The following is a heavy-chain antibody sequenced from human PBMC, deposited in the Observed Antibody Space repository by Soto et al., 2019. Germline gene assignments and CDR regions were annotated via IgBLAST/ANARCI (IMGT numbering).Heavy chain of an antibody. CDR3: ARASESSNWSPGDC. CDR2: IYYSEGT. J-gene: IGHJ4*02. V-gene: IGHV4-59*08. Sequence: QVQLQESGPGLVKPSETLSLTCTVSGGSISGYYWRWIRQPPGKRLEWIGYIYYSEGTNYNPSLKSRVTIRVDTSDNQLSLMLSSVTAADTAVYYCARASESSNWSPGDCWVQGTLVTVSS. CDR1: GGSISGYY. D-gene: IGHD6-13*01.